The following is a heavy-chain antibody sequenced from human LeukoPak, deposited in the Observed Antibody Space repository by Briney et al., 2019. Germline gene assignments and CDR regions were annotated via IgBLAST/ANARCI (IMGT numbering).Heavy chain of an antibody. CDR3: AKGLERESRLDS. V-gene: IGHV3-23*01. D-gene: IGHD1-1*01. J-gene: IGHJ4*02. CDR1: GFTFSTYA. CDR2: ISANGGST. Sequence: PGGSLRLSCAASGFTFSTYAMSWVRQAPGKGLEWVSAISANGGSTFYADSVKGRFTVSRDSSKDTLYLQMNSLRAEDTALYYCAKGLERESRLDSWGQGTLVTVSS.